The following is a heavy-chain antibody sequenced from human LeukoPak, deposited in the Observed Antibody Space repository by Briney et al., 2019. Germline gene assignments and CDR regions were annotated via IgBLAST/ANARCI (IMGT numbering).Heavy chain of an antibody. CDR3: ARGHTAVTRHFDF. V-gene: IGHV3-21*01. CDR1: GFTFTTYS. D-gene: IGHD4-17*01. Sequence: GGSLRLSCEASGFTFTTYSMTWVRQAPGKGLEWVSIISSGSSPILSADALKGRFTISRDDAKNLLYLDMNSLRAEDTAVYYCARGHTAVTRHFDFWGQGTLVTVSS. CDR2: ISSGSSPI. J-gene: IGHJ4*02.